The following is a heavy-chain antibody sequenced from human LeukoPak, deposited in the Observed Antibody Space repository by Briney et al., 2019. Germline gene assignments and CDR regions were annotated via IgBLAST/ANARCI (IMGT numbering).Heavy chain of an antibody. CDR1: GGSISSSNYY. Sequence: SETLSLTCTVSGGSISSSNYYWSWIRQPPGKGLEWIGEINHSGSTNYNPSLKSRVTISVDTSKNQFSLKLSSVTAADTAVYYCARVYYYDSSGYYYVSGMDVWGQGTTVTVSS. CDR2: INHSGST. V-gene: IGHV4-39*07. CDR3: ARVYYYDSSGYYYVSGMDV. D-gene: IGHD3-22*01. J-gene: IGHJ6*02.